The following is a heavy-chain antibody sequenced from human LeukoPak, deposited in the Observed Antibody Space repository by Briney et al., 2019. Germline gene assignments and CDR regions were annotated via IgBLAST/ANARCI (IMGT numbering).Heavy chain of an antibody. J-gene: IGHJ4*02. CDR3: ASLSVVVPAATTD. CDR1: SGSFSGYY. Sequence: SETLSLTCAVYSGSFSGYYWSWIRQPPGKGLEWIGEINHSGSTNYNPSLKSRVTISVDTSKNQFSLKLSSVTAADTAVYYCASLSVVVPAATTDWGQGTLVTVSS. D-gene: IGHD2-2*01. CDR2: INHSGST. V-gene: IGHV4-34*01.